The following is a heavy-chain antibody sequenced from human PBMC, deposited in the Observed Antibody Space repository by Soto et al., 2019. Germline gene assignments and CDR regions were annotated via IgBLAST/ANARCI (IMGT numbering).Heavy chain of an antibody. V-gene: IGHV4-30-4*01. CDR2: IYYSGST. D-gene: IGHD2-8*01. Sequence: PSSTXSLTCTFSVFSIVIGYDCWSWIRQPPGSVLEWIGYIYYSGSTYYNPSLKSLVTISVDTSKNHFSLKLSSVTAAETAVYYCARDRIVIMVYDIYRGMDVWGQGTTATVSS. CDR1: VFSIVIGYDC. CDR3: ARDRIVIMVYDIYRGMDV. J-gene: IGHJ6*02.